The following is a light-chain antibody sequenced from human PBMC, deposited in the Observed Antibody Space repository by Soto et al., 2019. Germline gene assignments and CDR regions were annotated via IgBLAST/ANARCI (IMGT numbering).Light chain of an antibody. CDR2: EVS. CDR1: SSDVASCNRVSWSQQPPGCNR. J-gene: IGLJ3*02. CDR3: QQG. V-gene: IGLV2-18*02. Sequence: QSALTQPPSVSGSPGQSVTISCTATSSDVASCNRVSWSQQPPGCNRVSWSQQPPGTAPKLMIYEVSNRPSGVPDRFSGSKCGNTASLTISGLQAEDLQVIYNQQGFGGGTKLTVL.